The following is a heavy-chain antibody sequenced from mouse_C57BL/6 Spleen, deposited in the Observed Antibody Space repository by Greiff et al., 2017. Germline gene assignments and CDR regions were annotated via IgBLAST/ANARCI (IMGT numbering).Heavy chain of an antibody. V-gene: IGHV1-39*01. Sequence: VQLQESGPELVKPGASVKISCKASGYSFTDYNMNWVKQSTGKSLEWIGEINPNYGSTSYNQKFKGKATLTADQSSSTAYMQLSSLTSEDSAVYYCARRDGYYSYWYFDVWGTGTTVTVSS. CDR2: INPNYGST. CDR3: ARRDGYYSYWYFDV. D-gene: IGHD2-3*01. CDR1: GYSFTDYN. J-gene: IGHJ1*03.